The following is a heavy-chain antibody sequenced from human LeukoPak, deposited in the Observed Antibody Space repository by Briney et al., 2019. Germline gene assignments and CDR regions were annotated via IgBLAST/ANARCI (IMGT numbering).Heavy chain of an antibody. CDR2: IYHSGST. Sequence: SETLSLTCAVSGGSISSSNWWSWVRQPPGKGLEWIGEIYHSGSTNYSPSLKSRVTISVDKSKNQFSLKLSSVTAADTAVYYCARAASDCSSTSCYDEGIDYWGQGTLVTVSS. J-gene: IGHJ4*02. V-gene: IGHV4-4*02. CDR3: ARAASDCSSTSCYDEGIDY. CDR1: GGSISSSNW. D-gene: IGHD2-2*01.